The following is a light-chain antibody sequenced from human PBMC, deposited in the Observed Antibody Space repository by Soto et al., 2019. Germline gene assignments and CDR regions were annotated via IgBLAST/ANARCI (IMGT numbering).Light chain of an antibody. CDR3: SSYTNNLGV. V-gene: IGLV2-14*01. CDR1: SSDVGGYNY. J-gene: IGLJ1*01. Sequence: QSVLTQPASVSGSPGQSITISCTGTSSDVGGYNYVSWYQQYPGKVPKLIIFDVSNRPSGVSNRFSGSKSGNTASLTISGLQAEDDADYYCSSYTNNLGVFGTGTKVTVL. CDR2: DVS.